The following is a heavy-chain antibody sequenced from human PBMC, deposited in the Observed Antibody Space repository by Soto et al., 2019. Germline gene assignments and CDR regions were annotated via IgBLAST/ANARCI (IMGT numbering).Heavy chain of an antibody. CDR1: GMPSVVVS. J-gene: IGHJ4*02. V-gene: IGHV4-38-2*01. CDR3: SRVRRIGMSGSPGDS. D-gene: IGHD3-10*01. CDR2: IYFTGTT. Sequence: PSEPCPSPAMSLGMPSVVVSIGPGSGSPPGKRLEWTGNIYFTGTTSYNPSLKTRVTMSVDTSKNQFSLRLSSVTAADTAVFYCSRVRRIGMSGSPGDSWGQGTQVTVSS.